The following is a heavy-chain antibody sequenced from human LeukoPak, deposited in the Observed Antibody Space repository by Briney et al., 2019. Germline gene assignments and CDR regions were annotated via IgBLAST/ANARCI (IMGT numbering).Heavy chain of an antibody. D-gene: IGHD3-3*01. CDR2: INPSGGST. V-gene: IGHV1-46*01. CDR3: ASEANYDFWSDWFDP. CDR1: GYTFTGYY. J-gene: IGHJ5*02. Sequence: ASVKVSCKASGYTFTGYYMYWVRQAPGQGLEWMGWINPSGGSTSYAQKFQGRVTMTRDMSTSTVYVELSSLRSEDTAVYYCASEANYDFWSDWFDPWGQGTLVTVSS.